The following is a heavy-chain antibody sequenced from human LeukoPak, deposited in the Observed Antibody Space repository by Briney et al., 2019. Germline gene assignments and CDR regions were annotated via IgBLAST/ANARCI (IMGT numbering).Heavy chain of an antibody. Sequence: PGRSLRLSCAASGFTFDDYAMHWVRQAPGKGLEWVSGISWNSGSIGHADSVKGRFTISRDNAKNSLYLQMNSLRAEDTALYYCAKDKGGYCSSTSCSNDYWGQGTLVTVSS. CDR2: ISWNSGSI. J-gene: IGHJ4*02. CDR1: GFTFDDYA. CDR3: AKDKGGYCSSTSCSNDY. D-gene: IGHD2-2*01. V-gene: IGHV3-9*01.